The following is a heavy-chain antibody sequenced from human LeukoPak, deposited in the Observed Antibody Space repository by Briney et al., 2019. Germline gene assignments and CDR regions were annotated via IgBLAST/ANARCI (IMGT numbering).Heavy chain of an antibody. D-gene: IGHD3-22*01. J-gene: IGHJ4*02. CDR1: GFTFSSYG. CDR3: AKDNYYRSSAFIDY. CDR2: ISYDGSNE. Sequence: GGSLRLSCGASGFTFSSYGLHWVGQAPGNGLDWVAAISYDGSNEYYADSVKGRFTISKDNSKNTLFLQMNGLRAEDTAVYYCAKDNYYRSSAFIDYWGQGSLVTVSS. V-gene: IGHV3-30*18.